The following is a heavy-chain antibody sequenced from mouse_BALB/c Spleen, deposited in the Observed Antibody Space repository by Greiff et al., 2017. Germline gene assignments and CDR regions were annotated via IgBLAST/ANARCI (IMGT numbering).Heavy chain of an antibody. CDR1: GFSFSSYT. Sequence: EVQLVESGGGLVQPGGSLKLSCAASGFSFSSYTMPWVRQTPGKRLEWVAYISNGGGSTYYPDIVKGRFTIPRDKAKNTLYLQMSSLKSEATAMYYCARHYGSSYGYFDVWGAGTTVTVSS. CDR2: ISNGGGST. CDR3: ARHYGSSYGYFDV. V-gene: IGHV5-12-2*01. J-gene: IGHJ1*01. D-gene: IGHD1-1*01.